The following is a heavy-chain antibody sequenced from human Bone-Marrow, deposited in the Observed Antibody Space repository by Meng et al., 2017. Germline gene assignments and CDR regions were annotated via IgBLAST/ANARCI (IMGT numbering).Heavy chain of an antibody. CDR2: IWYDGSNK. Sequence: QVQLQQWGAGLLTPSETLSLTCAVYGGSFSGYYWSWIRQAPGKGLEWVAVIWYDGSNKYYADSVKGRFTISRDNSKNTLYLQMNSLRAEDTALYYCAKYSYGLGDYFDYWGQGALVTVSS. V-gene: IGHV3-33*06. CDR1: GGSFSGYY. D-gene: IGHD3-10*01. J-gene: IGHJ4*02. CDR3: AKYSYGLGDYFDY.